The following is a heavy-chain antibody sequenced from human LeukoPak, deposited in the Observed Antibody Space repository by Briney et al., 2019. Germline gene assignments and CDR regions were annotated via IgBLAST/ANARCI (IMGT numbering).Heavy chain of an antibody. CDR1: GGSISSSSYY. CDR2: IYYSGST. V-gene: IGHV4-39*02. J-gene: IGHJ3*02. CDR3: ARDISSSGWFNAFDI. D-gene: IGHD6-19*01. Sequence: SETLSLTCTVSGGSISSSSYYWGWIRQPPGKGLEWIGSIYYSGSTYYNPFLKSRVTISVDTSKNQFSLKLSSVTAADTAVYYCARDISSSGWFNAFDIWGQGTMVTVSS.